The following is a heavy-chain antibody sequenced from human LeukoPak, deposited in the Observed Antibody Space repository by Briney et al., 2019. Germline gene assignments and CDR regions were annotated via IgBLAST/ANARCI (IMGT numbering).Heavy chain of an antibody. Sequence: GGSLRLSCAASGFTFSSYEMNWVRQAPGKGLEWVSYISSSGSTIYYADSVKGRFTISRDNSKNTLYLQMNSLRAEDTAVYYCAKDRRGYYDSSGYYPNAFDIWGQGTMVTVSS. J-gene: IGHJ3*02. CDR2: ISSSGSTI. CDR1: GFTFSSYE. V-gene: IGHV3-48*03. CDR3: AKDRRGYYDSSGYYPNAFDI. D-gene: IGHD3-22*01.